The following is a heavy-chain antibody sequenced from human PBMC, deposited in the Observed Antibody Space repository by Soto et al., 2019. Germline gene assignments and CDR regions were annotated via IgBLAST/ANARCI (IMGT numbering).Heavy chain of an antibody. Sequence: QVQLQESGPRLVKPSETLSLTCTVSGGSLRSYYCSWFRQPPGKGLEWVGYINYRGGTFYNPSLKSRGTMSVDTSTKRYSLMVNSVTATDTAVYYCARQGFGELHGIVDVWGQGTTVTVSS. V-gene: IGHV4-59*08. D-gene: IGHD3-10*01. CDR3: ARQGFGELHGIVDV. CDR2: INYRGGT. CDR1: GGSLRSYY. J-gene: IGHJ6*02.